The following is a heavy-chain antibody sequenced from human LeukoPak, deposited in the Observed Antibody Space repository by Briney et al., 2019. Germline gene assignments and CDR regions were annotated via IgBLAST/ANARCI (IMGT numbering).Heavy chain of an antibody. V-gene: IGHV4-4*07. D-gene: IGHD6-13*01. Sequence: SETLSLTCTVSGDSIISYYWSWIRQPAGKGQKSTGRIHASGDTKYNPSLQGRVTMSLDTAKNQFSLELSSVTAADTGVYYCARGPRRAAGDAVDYWGQGKVVAVSS. J-gene: IGHJ4*02. CDR3: ARGPRRAAGDAVDY. CDR1: GDSIISYY. CDR2: IHASGDT.